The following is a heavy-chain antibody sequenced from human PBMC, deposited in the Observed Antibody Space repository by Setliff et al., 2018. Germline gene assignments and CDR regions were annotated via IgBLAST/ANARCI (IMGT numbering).Heavy chain of an antibody. D-gene: IGHD7-27*01. CDR1: DYSISSGYN. CDR2: IYYRGST. CDR3: ATLTGDRGVDY. J-gene: IGHJ4*02. V-gene: IGHV4-38-2*01. Sequence: PSETLSLTCAVSDYSISSGYNWGWIRQPPGKGLEWIASIYYRGSTSYNSSLKSRVSISVDTSKNQFSLNLNSVTAADTAVYYCATLTGDRGVDYWGQGRLVTVSS.